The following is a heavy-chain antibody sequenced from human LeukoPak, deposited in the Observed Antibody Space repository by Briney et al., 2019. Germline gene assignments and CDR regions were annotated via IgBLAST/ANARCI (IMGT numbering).Heavy chain of an antibody. Sequence: KPSETLSLTCAVFGGSFSGYNWNWIRQPPGKGLEWIGEINHSGDTKYNPSLKSRVTISLDTSKNQFSLKLNSVTAADTAVYYCARDTYTEMSTIMGHFDCWGQGTLVTVSS. CDR3: ARDTYTEMSTIMGHFDC. CDR2: INHSGDT. CDR1: GGSFSGYN. J-gene: IGHJ4*02. D-gene: IGHD5-24*01. V-gene: IGHV4-34*01.